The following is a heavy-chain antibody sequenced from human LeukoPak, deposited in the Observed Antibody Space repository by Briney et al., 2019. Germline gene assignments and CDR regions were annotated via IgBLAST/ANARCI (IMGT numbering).Heavy chain of an antibody. V-gene: IGHV1-69*04. CDR2: SIPILGTT. J-gene: IGHJ6*02. CDR3: TRDMGLWFGELSARPRPNYFYGMDV. CDR1: GGTFSRYA. Sequence: ASVKVSCEASGGTFSRYAINWVRQAPGQGLEWMGRSIPILGTTNYARKFQDRLRVIADKSTSTAYMELSSLRSEDTAVYYCTRDMGLWFGELSARPRPNYFYGMDVWGQGTTVTVSS. D-gene: IGHD3-10*01.